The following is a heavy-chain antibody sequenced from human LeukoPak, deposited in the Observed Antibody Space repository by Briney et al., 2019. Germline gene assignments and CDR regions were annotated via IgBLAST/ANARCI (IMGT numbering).Heavy chain of an antibody. D-gene: IGHD2-2*01. J-gene: IGHJ5*02. V-gene: IGHV4-59*01. CDR2: IYYSGST. CDR3: ARVGTSWGTYNWFDP. CDR1: GGSISSYY. Sequence: SETLSLTCTVSGGSISSYYWSWIWQPPGKGLEWIGYIYYSGSTNYNPSLKSRVTISVDTSKNQFSLKLSSVTAADTAVYYCARVGTSWGTYNWFDPWGQGTLVTVSS.